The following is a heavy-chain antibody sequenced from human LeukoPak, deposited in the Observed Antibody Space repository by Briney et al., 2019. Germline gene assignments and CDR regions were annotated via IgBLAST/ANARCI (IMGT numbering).Heavy chain of an antibody. CDR1: GFTFSDYY. D-gene: IGHD6-13*01. Sequence: GGSLRLSCAASGFTFSDYYMSWIRQAPGKGLEWVSYISSSGSTIYYADSVKGRFTISRDNAKNSLYLQMNSLRAEDTAVYYCARAPSWNYDYYYMDVWGKGTTVTVSS. CDR3: ARAPSWNYDYYYMDV. V-gene: IGHV3-11*01. J-gene: IGHJ6*03. CDR2: ISSSGSTI.